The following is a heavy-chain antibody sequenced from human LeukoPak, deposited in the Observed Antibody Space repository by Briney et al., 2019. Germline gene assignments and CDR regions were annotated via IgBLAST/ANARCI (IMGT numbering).Heavy chain of an antibody. CDR3: ARDSRSDGMDV. CDR1: GGSSRNYY. V-gene: IGHV4-59*01. CDR2: IYNTGST. J-gene: IGHJ6*02. Sequence: SETLSLTCTVSGGSSRNYYWSWIRQPPGKGLEWIGYIYNTGSTTYNTSLKSRVTISVATSKNQFSLRLTSVTAADTAVYYCARDSRSDGMDVWGQGTTVT.